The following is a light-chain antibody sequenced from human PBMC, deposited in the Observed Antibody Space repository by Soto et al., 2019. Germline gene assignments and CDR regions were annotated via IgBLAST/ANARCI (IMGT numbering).Light chain of an antibody. V-gene: IGLV2-14*04. CDR3: SSYTSSSSYV. CDR2: DVS. Sequence: SGSGAARGALSISCTETSSDVGGYNYVSWYQQHPGKAPKLMIYDVSNRPSGVSNRFSGSKSGNTASLTISGLQAEDEADYYCSSYTSSSSYVFGPGTKVTVL. J-gene: IGLJ1*01. CDR1: SSDVGGYNY.